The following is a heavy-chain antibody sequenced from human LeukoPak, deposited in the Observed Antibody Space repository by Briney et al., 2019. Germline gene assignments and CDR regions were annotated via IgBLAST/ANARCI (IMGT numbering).Heavy chain of an antibody. Sequence: PGGSLRLSCAASGFTFSSYSMNWVRQAPGKGLEWVSSISSSNSYIYYADSLRGRFTISRDNAKNSLYLQMNSLRAEDTAVYYCARGQPDGSGSYHPPYWHPDLWGRGTLVTVSS. D-gene: IGHD3-10*01. CDR1: GFTFSSYS. J-gene: IGHJ2*01. V-gene: IGHV3-21*01. CDR3: ARGQPDGSGSYHPPYWHPDL. CDR2: ISSSNSYI.